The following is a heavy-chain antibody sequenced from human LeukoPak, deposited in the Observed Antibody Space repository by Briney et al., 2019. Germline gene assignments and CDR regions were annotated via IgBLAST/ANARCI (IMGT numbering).Heavy chain of an antibody. CDR2: IYYSGST. V-gene: IGHV4-39*07. CDR3: ASEGSPYGDYSPTQWNY. CDR1: GGSISSSSYY. J-gene: IGHJ4*02. Sequence: SETLSLTCTVSGGSISSSSYYWGWIRQPPGKGLEWIGSIYYSGSTNYNPSLKSRVTMSVDTSKNQFSLKLSSVTAADTAVYYCASEGSPYGDYSPTQWNYWGQGTLVTVSS. D-gene: IGHD4-17*01.